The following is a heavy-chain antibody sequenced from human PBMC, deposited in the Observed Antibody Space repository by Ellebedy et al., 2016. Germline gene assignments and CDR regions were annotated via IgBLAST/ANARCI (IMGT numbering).Heavy chain of an antibody. V-gene: IGHV1-69*13. CDR2: IIPIFGTA. D-gene: IGHD4-23*01. CDR1: GGTFSSYA. CDR3: ARMSYGGLGVNWFDP. Sequence: ASVKVSCKASGGTFSSYAISWVRQAPGQGLEWMGGIIPIFGTANYAQKFQGRVTITADESTSTAYMELSSLRSEDTAVYYCARMSYGGLGVNWFDPWGQGTLVTVSS. J-gene: IGHJ5*02.